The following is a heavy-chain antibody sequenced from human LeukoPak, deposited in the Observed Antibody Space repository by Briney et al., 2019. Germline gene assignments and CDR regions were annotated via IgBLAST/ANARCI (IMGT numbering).Heavy chain of an antibody. CDR3: DRYYDVLTGYCNDAFDI. D-gene: IGHD3-9*01. Sequence: SETLSLTCTVSGGSISSGDSYWSWIRQPPGKGLECIGYICYSGSTYYHPSLKSRVPISVDTSKNQFSLKLSSVTAADTAVYYCDRYYDVLTGYCNDAFDIWGQGTMVTVFS. V-gene: IGHV4-30-4*01. CDR2: ICYSGST. J-gene: IGHJ3*02. CDR1: GGSISSGDSY.